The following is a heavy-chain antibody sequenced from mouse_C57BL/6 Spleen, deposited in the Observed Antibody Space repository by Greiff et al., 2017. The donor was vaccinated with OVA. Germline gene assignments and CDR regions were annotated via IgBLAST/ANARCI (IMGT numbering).Heavy chain of an antibody. J-gene: IGHJ4*01. Sequence: VQLVESGPGLVAPSQSLSITCTVSGFSLTSYGVDWVRQPPGKGLEWLGVIWGGGSTNYNSALLSSLSISKDNSKSHVFFKMNSLQTDDAAKYYCAKNSDAMDYWGQGTSVTVSS. CDR3: AKNSDAMDY. CDR1: GFSLTSYG. V-gene: IGHV2-9*01. D-gene: IGHD2-12*01. CDR2: IWGGGST.